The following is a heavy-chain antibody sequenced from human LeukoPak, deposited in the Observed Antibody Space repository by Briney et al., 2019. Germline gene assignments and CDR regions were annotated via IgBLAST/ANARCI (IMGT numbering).Heavy chain of an antibody. Sequence: PSETLSLTCTVSGASIGGYSWSWVRQTPGKRLEWIAYMFSSGTTKYSPSLKSRVTISLDTSKNQVSLNLKTVTAADTAMYYCARGRDNLDYWRQGIHVTVSS. CDR2: MFSSGTT. D-gene: IGHD5-24*01. J-gene: IGHJ4*02. V-gene: IGHV4-59*01. CDR3: ARGRDNLDY. CDR1: GASIGGYS.